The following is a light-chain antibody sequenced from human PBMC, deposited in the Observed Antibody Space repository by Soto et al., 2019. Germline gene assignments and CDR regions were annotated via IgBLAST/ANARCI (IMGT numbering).Light chain of an antibody. Sequence: EIVLTQSPATLSLSPGERATLSCRASQSVGSYLAWYQKKPGQDPRILIYGASNRATGIPARFSGSGSGTDFNLTINRLETEDFAVYDCQQYGSSPRTFGQGTKVDIK. CDR1: QSVGSY. CDR2: GAS. V-gene: IGKV3-20*01. CDR3: QQYGSSPRT. J-gene: IGKJ1*01.